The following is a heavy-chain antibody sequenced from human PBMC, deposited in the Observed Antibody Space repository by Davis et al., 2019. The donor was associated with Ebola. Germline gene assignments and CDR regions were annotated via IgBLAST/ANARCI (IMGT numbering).Heavy chain of an antibody. CDR2: IYPGDSDT. V-gene: IGHV5-51*01. J-gene: IGHJ6*02. CDR1: GYSFTSYW. CDR3: ATSASSWSYYYYGMDV. D-gene: IGHD6-13*01. Sequence: GESLKISCKGSGYSFTSYWIGWVRQTPGKGLEWMGIIYPGDSDTRYSPSFQGQVTISADNSITTAYLQWSSLKASDTAMYYCATSASSWSYYYYGMDVWGQGTTVTVSS.